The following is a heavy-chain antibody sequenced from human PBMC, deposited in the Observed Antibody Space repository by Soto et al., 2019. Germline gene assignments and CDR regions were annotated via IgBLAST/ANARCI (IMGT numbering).Heavy chain of an antibody. V-gene: IGHV1-69*01. CDR3: ARQPGYCSSTSCYAKYYYYGMDV. CDR2: IIPIFGTA. J-gene: IGHJ6*02. D-gene: IGHD2-2*01. Sequence: QVQLVQSGAEVKKPGSSVKVSCTASGGTVSSYAISWVRQAPGQGLEWMGGIIPIFGTANYAQKFQGRVTITADESTSTAYMELSSLRSEDTAVYYCARQPGYCSSTSCYAKYYYYGMDVWGQGTTVTVSS. CDR1: GGTVSSYA.